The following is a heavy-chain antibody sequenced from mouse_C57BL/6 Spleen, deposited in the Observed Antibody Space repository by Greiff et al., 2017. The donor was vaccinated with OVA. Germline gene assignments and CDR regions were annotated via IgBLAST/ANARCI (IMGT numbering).Heavy chain of an antibody. CDR3: TPFAY. CDR1: GFTFTDYE. V-gene: IGHV1-15*01. CDR2: IDPETGGT. J-gene: IGHJ3*01. Sequence: QVQLKESGPELVRPGASVTLTCTASGFTFTDYEMHWVKQTPVHGLEWIGAIDPETGGTAYNQKFKGKAILTADKSSSTADMELRSLTSEDSAVYYCTPFAYWGQGTLVTVSA.